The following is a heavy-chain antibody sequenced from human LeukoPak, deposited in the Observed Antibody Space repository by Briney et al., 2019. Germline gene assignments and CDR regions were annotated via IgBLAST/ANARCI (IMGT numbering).Heavy chain of an antibody. J-gene: IGHJ4*02. CDR3: ARDEGYSSSYFDY. CDR1: GASISSYC. V-gene: IGHV4-59*01. CDR2: IYYSGST. D-gene: IGHD6-6*01. Sequence: PSETLSLTCTVSGASISSYCWSWIRQPPGKGLEWIGYIYYSGSTNYNPSLKSRVTMSVDTSKNQFSLKVSSVTAADTAVYYCARDEGYSSSYFDYWGRGTLVTVSS.